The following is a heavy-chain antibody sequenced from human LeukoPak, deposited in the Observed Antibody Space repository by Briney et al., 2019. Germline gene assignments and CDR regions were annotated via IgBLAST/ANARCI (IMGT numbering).Heavy chain of an antibody. CDR3: ARDSSSLNYGMDV. D-gene: IGHD6-6*01. V-gene: IGHV3-30*04. CDR2: ISYDGRNQ. J-gene: IGHJ6*02. Sequence: GRSLRLSCASSGFPFTDYAMHWVRQAPGKGLEWVAVISYDGRNQYYADSVKGRFTISRDNSKDTLDLQMNSLRAEDTAVYYCARDSSSLNYGMDVWGQGTTVTVSS. CDR1: GFPFTDYA.